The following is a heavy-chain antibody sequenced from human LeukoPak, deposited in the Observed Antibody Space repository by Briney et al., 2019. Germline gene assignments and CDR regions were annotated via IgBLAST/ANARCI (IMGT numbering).Heavy chain of an antibody. CDR3: ARRASSGYYNYFDY. CDR2: IYHSGST. D-gene: IGHD3-3*01. V-gene: IGHV4-30-2*01. CDR1: GGSISSGGYS. J-gene: IGHJ4*02. Sequence: SQTLSLTRAVSGGSISSGGYSWSWIRQPPGKGLEWIGYIYHSGSTNYNPSLKSRVTISVDKSKNQFSLKLSSVTAADTAVYYCARRASSGYYNYFDYWGQGTLVTVSS.